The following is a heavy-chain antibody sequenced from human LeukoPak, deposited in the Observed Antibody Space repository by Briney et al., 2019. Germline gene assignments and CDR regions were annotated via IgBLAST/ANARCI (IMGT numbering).Heavy chain of an antibody. V-gene: IGHV4-59*01. CDR3: ARVASPPNYYYYMDV. CDR1: GGSISRYY. J-gene: IGHJ6*03. CDR2: IYYSGST. Sequence: SETLSLTCTVSGGSISRYYWSWIRQPAGKGLEWIGYIYYSGSTNYNPSLKSRVTISVDTSKNQFSLKLSSVTAADTAVYYCARVASPPNYYYYMDVWGKGTTVTISS.